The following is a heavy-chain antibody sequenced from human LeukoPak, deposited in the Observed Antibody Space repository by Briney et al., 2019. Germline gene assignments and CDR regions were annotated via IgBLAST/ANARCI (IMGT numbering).Heavy chain of an antibody. CDR3: AKTSGYDLGDFDY. V-gene: IGHV3-30*02. CDR2: IRYDGSNK. J-gene: IGHJ4*02. Sequence: GGSLRLSCAASGFTFSSYGMHWVRQAPGKGLEWVAFIRYDGSNKYYADSVKGRFTISRDNSKNTLYLQMNSLRAEDTAVYYCAKTSGYDLGDFDYWDQGTLVTVSS. D-gene: IGHD5-12*01. CDR1: GFTFSSYG.